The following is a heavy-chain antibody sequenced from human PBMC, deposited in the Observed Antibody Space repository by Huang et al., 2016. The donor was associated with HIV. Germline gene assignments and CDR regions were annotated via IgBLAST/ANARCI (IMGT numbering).Heavy chain of an antibody. CDR1: GFMLSTFG. CDR2: ISNDVSRK. J-gene: IGHJ4*02. CDR3: AKPSGDYEFFDF. D-gene: IGHD4-17*01. V-gene: IGHV3-30*18. Sequence: QVHLEESGGGVVQPGRPLRLSCTASGFMLSTFGIDWVREAPGKRMEWVAGISNDVSRKYYVDSVKGRCTISRDNSKNIVYLQMNSLRPEDTAVYYCAKPSGDYEFFDFWGQGTVVTVSS.